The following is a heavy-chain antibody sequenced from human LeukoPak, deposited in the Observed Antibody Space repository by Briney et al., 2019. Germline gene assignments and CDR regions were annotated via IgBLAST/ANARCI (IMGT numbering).Heavy chain of an antibody. Sequence: GASVKVSCKASGYTFTSYYMHWVRQAPGQGLEWMGIINPSGGSTSYAQKFQGRVTITADESTSTAYMELSSLRSEDTAVYYCATRIVGATTTYYYYYMDVWGKGTTVTISS. J-gene: IGHJ6*03. CDR3: ATRIVGATTTYYYYYMDV. V-gene: IGHV1-46*01. CDR2: INPSGGST. CDR1: GYTFTSYY. D-gene: IGHD1-26*01.